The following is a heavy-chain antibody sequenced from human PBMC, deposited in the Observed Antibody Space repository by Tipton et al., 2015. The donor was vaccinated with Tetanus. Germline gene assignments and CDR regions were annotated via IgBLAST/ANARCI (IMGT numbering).Heavy chain of an antibody. V-gene: IGHV4-30-2*01. CDR1: GGLITTGGYS. CDR2: IYQTGTT. CDR3: VRGGGLGAYSFGFGG. J-gene: IGHJ1*01. D-gene: IGHD3-16*01. Sequence: TLSLTCNVSGGLITTGGYSWGWIRQPPGQGLEWLGYIYQTGTTYYNPSLKGRVTLSLQRSNNQFSLKLDSLTAADTAVYYCVRGGGLGAYSFGFGGWGQGALVTVSS.